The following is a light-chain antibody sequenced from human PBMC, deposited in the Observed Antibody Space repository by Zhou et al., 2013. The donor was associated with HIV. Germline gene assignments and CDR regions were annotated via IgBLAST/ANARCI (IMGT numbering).Light chain of an antibody. CDR3: QQRVSWPLT. CDR1: LSISNY. Sequence: EIVLTQSPATLSLSPGERATLSCRASLSISNYLGWYQQKPGQAPRLLIFDTSYRAGGIPDRFSGTGSGTDFTLTISSLEPEDSAVYYCQQRVSWPLTFGGGTKVEIK. J-gene: IGKJ4*01. V-gene: IGKV3-11*01. CDR2: DTS.